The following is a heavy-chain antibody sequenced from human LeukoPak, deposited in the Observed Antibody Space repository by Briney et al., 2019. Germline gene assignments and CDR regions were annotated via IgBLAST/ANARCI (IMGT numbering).Heavy chain of an antibody. D-gene: IGHD5-12*01. J-gene: IGHJ6*03. V-gene: IGHV4-31*03. Sequence: SETLSLTCTVSGGSISSGGYYWSWIRQHPGKGLEWIGYIYYSGSTYYNPSLKSRVTISVDTSKNQFSLKLTSVTAADTAVYFCAREYSGYDSDYFYYYMDVWGKGTPVTVSS. CDR1: GGSISSGGYY. CDR2: IYYSGST. CDR3: AREYSGYDSDYFYYYMDV.